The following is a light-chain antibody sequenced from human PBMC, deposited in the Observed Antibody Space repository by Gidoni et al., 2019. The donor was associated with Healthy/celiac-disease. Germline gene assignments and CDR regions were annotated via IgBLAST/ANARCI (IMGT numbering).Light chain of an antibody. CDR3: QQYDNLLT. CDR2: DAS. J-gene: IGKJ4*01. CDR1: QDISNY. Sequence: DIQITQSPSSLSASVGDRVTITCQASQDISNYLNWYQQKPGKASKLLIYDASNLETGVPSRFSGSGSGTDFTFHISSLPPEDIATYYCQQYDNLLTFGGGTKVEIK. V-gene: IGKV1-33*01.